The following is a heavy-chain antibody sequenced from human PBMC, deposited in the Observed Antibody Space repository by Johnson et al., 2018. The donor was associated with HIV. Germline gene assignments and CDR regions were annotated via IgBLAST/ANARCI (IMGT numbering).Heavy chain of an antibody. CDR1: GFTFSSYD. V-gene: IGHV3-13*01. D-gene: IGHD6-19*01. Sequence: MLLVESGGGVVQPGGSLRLSCAASGFTFSSYDMHWVRQATGKCLEWVSAIGTAGDTYYPGSVKGRFTISRDNSKNTLYLQMNSLRAEDTAVYYCARGGYSSGWIYAFDIWGQGTMVTVSS. CDR3: ARGGYSSGWIYAFDI. CDR2: IGTAGDT. J-gene: IGHJ3*02.